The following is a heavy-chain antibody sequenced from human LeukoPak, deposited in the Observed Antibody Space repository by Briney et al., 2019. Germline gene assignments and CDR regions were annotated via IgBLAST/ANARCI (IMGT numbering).Heavy chain of an antibody. D-gene: IGHD6-19*01. CDR2: IYPGDSEV. CDR1: GYSFNTYW. V-gene: IGHV5-51*01. Sequence: GESLKISCKGSGYSFNTYWIGWVRQMPGKGLECMGIIYPGDSEVRYSPSFQGQVTISAYKSISTAYLQWSSLKASDSAMYYCARQVGHWLTHWGQGTLVTVSS. CDR3: ARQVGHWLTH. J-gene: IGHJ4*02.